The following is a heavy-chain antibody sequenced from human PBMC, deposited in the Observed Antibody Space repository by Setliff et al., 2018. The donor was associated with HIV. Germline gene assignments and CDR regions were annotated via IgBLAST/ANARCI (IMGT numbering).Heavy chain of an antibody. CDR2: IHYNEKT. CDR1: GGSASNSRYY. J-gene: IGHJ5*02. CDR3: ASRIYYYDSNNFLREEGFDP. Sequence: ETLSLTCTVSGGSASNSRYYWAWIRQPPGKGLEYIGSIHYNEKTYYNPSLKSRVTISIDTSKNQFSLNLTSATAADTAVYYCASRIYYYDSNNFLREEGFDPWGQGTLVTVSS. V-gene: IGHV4-39*01. D-gene: IGHD3-22*01.